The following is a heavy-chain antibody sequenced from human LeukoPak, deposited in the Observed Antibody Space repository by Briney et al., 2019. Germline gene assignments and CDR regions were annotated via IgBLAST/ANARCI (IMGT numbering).Heavy chain of an antibody. Sequence: PGGSLRLSCAASGFTFSSYSMNWVRQAPGKGLEWVSSISSSSSYIYYADSVKGRFTISRDNAKDSLYLQTNSLRAEDTAVYYCARDRGYSGYVKGYYFDYWGQGTLVTVSS. CDR2: ISSSSSYI. D-gene: IGHD5-12*01. CDR3: ARDRGYSGYVKGYYFDY. V-gene: IGHV3-21*01. CDR1: GFTFSSYS. J-gene: IGHJ4*02.